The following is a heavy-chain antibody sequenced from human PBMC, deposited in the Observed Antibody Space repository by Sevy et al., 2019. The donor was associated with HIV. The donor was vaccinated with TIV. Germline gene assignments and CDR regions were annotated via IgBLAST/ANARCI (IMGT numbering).Heavy chain of an antibody. Sequence: QLGGSLRLSCAASGFTFSSYWMSWVRQAPGKGLEWVANIKPDGSGTYYVDSVKGRFTISRDNAKNSFFLQMNTLRADDTAVYYCARSGGITDYGMDVWGPGTTVTVSS. V-gene: IGHV3-7*03. D-gene: IGHD1-26*01. CDR2: IKPDGSGT. J-gene: IGHJ6*02. CDR3: ARSGGITDYGMDV. CDR1: GFTFSSYW.